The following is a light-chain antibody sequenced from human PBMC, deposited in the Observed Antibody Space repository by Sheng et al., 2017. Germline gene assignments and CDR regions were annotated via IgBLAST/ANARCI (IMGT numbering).Light chain of an antibody. CDR1: QSVNSK. CDR3: QQYGSSPGT. CDR2: GTS. V-gene: IGKV3-15*01. Sequence: EIVMTQSPATLSVSPGERATLSCRASQSVNSKLAWYQQKPGQAPRLLISGTSTRATGIPARFSGSGSGTEFTLTISSLQSEDFAVYYCQQYGSSPGTFGQGTKLEI. J-gene: IGKJ2*01.